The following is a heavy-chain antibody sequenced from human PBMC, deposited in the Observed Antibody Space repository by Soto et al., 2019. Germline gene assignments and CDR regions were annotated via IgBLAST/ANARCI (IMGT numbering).Heavy chain of an antibody. J-gene: IGHJ6*02. CDR2: IGTAGDT. V-gene: IGHV3-13*01. D-gene: IGHD5-12*01. CDR1: GFTFSSYD. Sequence: EVQLVESGGGLVQPGGSLRLSCAASGFTFSSYDMHWVRQATGKGLEWVSAIGTAGDTYYPGSVKGRFTISRENAKNSLYLQMNSPRAGDTAVYYCARGFQDGYNYYYYYYGMDVWGQGTTVTVSS. CDR3: ARGFQDGYNYYYYYYGMDV.